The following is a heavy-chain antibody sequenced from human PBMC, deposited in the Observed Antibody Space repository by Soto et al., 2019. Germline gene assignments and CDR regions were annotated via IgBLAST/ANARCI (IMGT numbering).Heavy chain of an antibody. Sequence: QVQLVESGGGVVQPGGSLRLSCTASGFTFSNFPIHWVRQAPGKGLDWVAVISYDGSNKYYADSVKGRFTLSRDNSKNTLYLQMNSLRPGDTAVYYCARRTVATTRYFQHWGQGTLVTVSS. D-gene: IGHD1-26*01. J-gene: IGHJ1*01. V-gene: IGHV3-30*14. CDR3: ARRTVATTRYFQH. CDR1: GFTFSNFP. CDR2: ISYDGSNK.